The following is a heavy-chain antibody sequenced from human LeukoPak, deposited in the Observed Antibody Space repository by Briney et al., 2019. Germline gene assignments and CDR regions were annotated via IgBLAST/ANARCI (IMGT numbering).Heavy chain of an antibody. J-gene: IGHJ6*02. CDR3: ARDAVDTANAV. CDR2: INSDGSIT. CDR1: GFTFTTYW. Sequence: GGSLRLSCAASGFTFTTYWMHWARQAPGKGLVWVSHINSDGSITSYADSVKGRFTISRDNAKNTLYLQMNSLRAEDTAVYYCARDAVDTANAVWGQGTTVTVSS. D-gene: IGHD5-18*01. V-gene: IGHV3-74*01.